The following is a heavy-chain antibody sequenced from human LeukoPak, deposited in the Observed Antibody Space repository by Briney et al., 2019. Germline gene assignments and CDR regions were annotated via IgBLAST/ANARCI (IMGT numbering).Heavy chain of an antibody. Sequence: GGSLRLSCAASAFTVSNNYMTWLRQAPGKGLEWVSTIYSSGDTYSADSVKGRFSVSRDNFDNMLFLQMNNLTGEDTAVYYCGRGYGGNYFDYWGQGTLVTVSS. V-gene: IGHV3-53*01. J-gene: IGHJ4*02. CDR3: GRGYGGNYFDY. CDR1: AFTVSNNY. D-gene: IGHD4-23*01. CDR2: IYSSGDT.